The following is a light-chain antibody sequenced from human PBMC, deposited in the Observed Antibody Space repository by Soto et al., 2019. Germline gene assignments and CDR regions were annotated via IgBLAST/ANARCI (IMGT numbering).Light chain of an antibody. CDR2: DAS. CDR1: QIVRSN. V-gene: IGKV3-11*01. Sequence: EIVMTQSPATLSVSPGERATLSCRASQIVRSNLAWYQQKPGQAPRLIIYDASTRATGLPARFSGSGSGTDLTLTISSLEAEDFEVYSCQQRSNWPPKITFGQGTRL. J-gene: IGKJ5*01. CDR3: QQRSNWPPKIT.